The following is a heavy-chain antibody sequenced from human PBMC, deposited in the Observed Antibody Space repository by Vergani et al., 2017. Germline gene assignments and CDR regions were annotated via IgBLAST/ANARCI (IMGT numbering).Heavy chain of an antibody. CDR3: ARDGDGYLFH. V-gene: IGHV3-23*01. CDR1: GFTFSSYV. D-gene: IGHD5-24*01. J-gene: IGHJ4*02. Sequence: EVQLLESGGGSVQPGGSLRLSCVASGFTFSSYVMSWVRQAPGKGLEWVSAISGSGGFTSYADSVKGRFTISRDNSKNPLYLQMNSLRAEDTAVYYCARDGDGYLFHWGQGTLVTVSS. CDR2: ISGSGGFT.